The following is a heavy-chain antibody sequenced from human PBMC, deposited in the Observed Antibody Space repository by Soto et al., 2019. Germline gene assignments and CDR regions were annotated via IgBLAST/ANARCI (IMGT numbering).Heavy chain of an antibody. D-gene: IGHD6-13*01. Sequence: QVQLQESGPGLVKPSETLSLTCNVSGGSISSYYWSWIRQPPGKGLEWIGYLYDSGRTNYNPSLKRRVANSXDXFQNQFSVKLSSVTAADTAVYYCARGGPSSSWYVDYWGQGTLVTVSS. CDR1: GGSISSYY. CDR2: LYDSGRT. J-gene: IGHJ4*02. V-gene: IGHV4-59*01. CDR3: ARGGPSSSWYVDY.